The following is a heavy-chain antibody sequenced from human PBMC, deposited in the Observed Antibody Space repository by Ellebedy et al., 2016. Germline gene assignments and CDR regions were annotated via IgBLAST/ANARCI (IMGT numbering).Heavy chain of an antibody. CDR3: ATLTIPGGSDF. CDR2: IYTSGNT. D-gene: IGHD3-3*01. J-gene: IGHJ4*02. CDR1: GDYIKSGAYY. V-gene: IGHV4-61*02. Sequence: SETLSLXCTVSGDYIKSGAYYWSWIRQSAGKGLEWIGLIYTSGNTIYNPSLKSRVTMSVDTSKHHFTLELSSVTAADTAVYYCATLTIPGGSDFWGQGTLVTVSS.